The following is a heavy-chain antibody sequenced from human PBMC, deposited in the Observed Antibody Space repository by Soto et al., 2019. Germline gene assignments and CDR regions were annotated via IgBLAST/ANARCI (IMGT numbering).Heavy chain of an antibody. Sequence: SVKVSCKASGGTFSSYAISWVRQAPGQGLEWMGGIIPIFGTANYAQKFQGRVTITADESTSTAYMELSSLRSEDTAVYYCARDGGSGWYSEYGMDVWGQGTTVTVSS. D-gene: IGHD6-19*01. CDR2: IIPIFGTA. CDR3: ARDGGSGWYSEYGMDV. J-gene: IGHJ6*02. CDR1: GGTFSSYA. V-gene: IGHV1-69*13.